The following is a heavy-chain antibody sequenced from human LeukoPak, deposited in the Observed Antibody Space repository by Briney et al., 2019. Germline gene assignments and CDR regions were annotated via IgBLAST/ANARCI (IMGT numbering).Heavy chain of an antibody. CDR1: GFTFSAYG. D-gene: IGHD2-2*01. CDR3: ATDSIGPATDFDY. Sequence: GGSLRLSCAASGFTFSAYGMHWARQAPGKGLEWVAVIWSDGGKSYNSDSVKGRFTISRDNSKNTLYLQMNSLRADDTAVYYCATDSIGPATDFDYWGQGTLVTVSS. V-gene: IGHV3-33*01. J-gene: IGHJ4*02. CDR2: IWSDGGKS.